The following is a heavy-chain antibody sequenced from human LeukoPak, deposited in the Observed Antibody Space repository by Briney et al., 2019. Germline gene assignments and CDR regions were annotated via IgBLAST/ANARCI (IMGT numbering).Heavy chain of an antibody. J-gene: IGHJ5*02. CDR3: ARGLRYCSGGSCNWFDP. D-gene: IGHD2-15*01. V-gene: IGHV4-59*01. CDR1: GGSISSSY. Sequence: SETLSLTCTVSGGSISSSYWSWIRQPPGKGLEWIGYIYYSGSTNYNPSLKSRVTISVDTSKNQFSLKLSSVSAADTAVYYCARGLRYCSGGSCNWFDPWGQGTLVTVSS. CDR2: IYYSGST.